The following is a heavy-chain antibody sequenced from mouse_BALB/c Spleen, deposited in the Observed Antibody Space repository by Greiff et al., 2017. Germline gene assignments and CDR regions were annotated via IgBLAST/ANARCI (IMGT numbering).Heavy chain of an antibody. CDR1: GYSFTGYY. Sequence: EVKLQESGPELVKPGASVKISCKASGYSFTGYYMHWVKQSHVKSLEWIGRINPYNGATSYNQNFKDKASLTVDKSSSTAYMELHSLTSEDSAVYYCARFSHGNYGDYYAMDYWGQGTSVTVSS. CDR3: ARFSHGNYGDYYAMDY. V-gene: IGHV1-31*01. CDR2: INPYNGAT. J-gene: IGHJ4*01. D-gene: IGHD2-1*01.